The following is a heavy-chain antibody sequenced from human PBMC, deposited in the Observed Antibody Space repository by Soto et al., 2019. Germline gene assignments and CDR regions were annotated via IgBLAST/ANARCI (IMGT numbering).Heavy chain of an antibody. Sequence: ASVKVSCKTSGYTFTSYCISWVRQAPGQGLEWMGWINVYNGNTKYAQKVQGRVTMTTDTSTSTGYVDLRSQRSDDTAVYNCGRLPPDTAVDGLPSRSYYYTRDVWGQGTRVTVSS. D-gene: IGHD5-18*01. CDR2: INVYNGNT. V-gene: IGHV1-18*01. CDR3: GRLPPDTAVDGLPSRSYYYTRDV. CDR1: GYTFTSYC. J-gene: IGHJ6*02.